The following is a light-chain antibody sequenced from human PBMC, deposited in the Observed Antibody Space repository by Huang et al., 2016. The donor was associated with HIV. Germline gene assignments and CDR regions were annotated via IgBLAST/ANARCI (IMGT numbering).Light chain of an antibody. V-gene: IGKV3-15*01. CDR1: HSVSGN. CDR3: QQYDNWPLT. Sequence: ERVMTQSPATLSVAPGERVTLSGRASHSVSGNFAWYQQKPGQAPRLLIHGASTRAAGIPARFSGSGSGTEFTLAISSLQSEDSGVYFCQQYDNWPLTFGQGTRLEMK. J-gene: IGKJ5*01. CDR2: GAS.